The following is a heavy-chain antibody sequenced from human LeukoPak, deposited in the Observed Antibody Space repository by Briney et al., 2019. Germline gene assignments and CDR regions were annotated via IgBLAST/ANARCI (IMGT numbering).Heavy chain of an antibody. CDR2: TSGSGGTT. V-gene: IGHV3-23*01. J-gene: IGHJ4*02. CDR1: GFTFSSYA. Sequence: PGRSLRLSCAASGFTFSSYAMSWVRQAPGKGLEWVSDTSGSGGTTYYADSVKGRFTISRDNSKNILFLQMNSLRAEDTAVYYCAKALEYSSAKPLDCWGQGSLVIVSS. D-gene: IGHD6-19*01. CDR3: AKALEYSSAKPLDC.